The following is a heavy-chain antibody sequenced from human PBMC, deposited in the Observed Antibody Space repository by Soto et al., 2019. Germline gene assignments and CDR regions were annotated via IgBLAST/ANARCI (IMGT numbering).Heavy chain of an antibody. CDR2: ISAYNGNT. J-gene: IGHJ1*01. D-gene: IGHD3-22*01. CDR3: ARGPHFHTFRSVSSGYDLAEYFQH. Sequence: QVQLVQSGAEVKKPGASVKVSCKASGYTFTSYGISWVRQAPGQGLEWMGWISAYNGNTNYAQKLQGRVTMTTDTSTSTAYMELRSLRSDDTAVYYCARGPHFHTFRSVSSGYDLAEYFQHRGQGTLVTVSS. V-gene: IGHV1-18*01. CDR1: GYTFTSYG.